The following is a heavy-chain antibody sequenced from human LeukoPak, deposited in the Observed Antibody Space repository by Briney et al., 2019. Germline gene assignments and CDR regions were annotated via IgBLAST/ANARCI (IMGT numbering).Heavy chain of an antibody. D-gene: IGHD1-1*01. J-gene: IGHJ4*02. CDR2: MHPNSDDT. CDR1: GYTFTNND. V-gene: IGHV1-8*01. Sequence: ASVEVSCKASGYTFTNNDIHWVRQATGQGLEWMGWMHPNSDDTGYAQKFQGRVTMTRNTSISTAYMELSSLRPEDTAVYYCARHFGTGDNFDYWGQGTLLIVSS. CDR3: ARHFGTGDNFDY.